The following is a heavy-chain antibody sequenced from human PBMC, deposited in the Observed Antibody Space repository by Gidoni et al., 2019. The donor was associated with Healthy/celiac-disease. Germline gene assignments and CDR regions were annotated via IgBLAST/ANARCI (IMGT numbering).Heavy chain of an antibody. D-gene: IGHD5-18*01. Sequence: QVQLQQWGAGLLEPSETLSLTCAVYGGSFSGYYWSWIRQPPGKGLEWIGEINHSGSTNYNPSLKSRVTISVDTSKNQFSLKLSSVTAADTAVYYCARRGYSYVDYWGQGTLVTVSS. CDR3: ARRGYSYVDY. CDR2: INHSGST. V-gene: IGHV4-34*01. CDR1: GGSFSGYY. J-gene: IGHJ4*02.